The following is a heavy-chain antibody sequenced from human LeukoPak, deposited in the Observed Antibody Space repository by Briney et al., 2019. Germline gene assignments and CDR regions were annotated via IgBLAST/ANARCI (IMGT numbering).Heavy chain of an antibody. Sequence: SVKVSCQASGGTFSSYAISWVRQAPGPWLEWMGRIIPILGIANCAQKFQGRVTITADKSTSTAYMELSSLRSEDTAVYYCARSPAPEDYWGQGTLVTVSS. V-gene: IGHV1-69*04. CDR3: ARSPAPEDY. CDR2: IIPILGIA. J-gene: IGHJ4*02. CDR1: GGTFSSYA.